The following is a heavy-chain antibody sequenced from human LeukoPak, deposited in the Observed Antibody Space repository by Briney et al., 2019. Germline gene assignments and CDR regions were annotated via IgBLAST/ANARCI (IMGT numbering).Heavy chain of an antibody. CDR3: ARLRRITMVRGVMGGFDY. V-gene: IGHV4-59*08. J-gene: IGHJ4*02. Sequence: SETLSLTCTVSGGSISSYYWSWIRQPPGKGLEWIGYIYYSGSTNYNPSLKSRVTISVDTSKNQFSLKLSSVTAADTAVYYCARLRRITMVRGVMGGFDYWGQGTLVTVSS. D-gene: IGHD3-10*01. CDR2: IYYSGST. CDR1: GGSISSYY.